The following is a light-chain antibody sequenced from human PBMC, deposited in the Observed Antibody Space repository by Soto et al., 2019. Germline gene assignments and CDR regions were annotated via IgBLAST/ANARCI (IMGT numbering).Light chain of an antibody. CDR2: EVN. CDR3: TSYAGNNKFV. V-gene: IGLV2-8*01. Sequence: QSALTQPPSASGSPGQSVTISCTGTSSDVGAYNYVSWYQQHPGKAPKLLIYEVNKRPSGVPDRFSGSKSGNTASLTVSGLQAEDEADYYCTSYAGNNKFVLRTVTK. J-gene: IGLJ1*01. CDR1: SSDVGAYNY.